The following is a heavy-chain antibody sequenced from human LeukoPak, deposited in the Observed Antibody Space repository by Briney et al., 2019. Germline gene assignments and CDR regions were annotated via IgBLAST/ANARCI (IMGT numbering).Heavy chain of an antibody. V-gene: IGHV1-2*02. CDR3: ARGPAFWELLLDY. J-gene: IGHJ4*02. D-gene: IGHD1-26*01. CDR1: GYTFTGYY. Sequence: ASVKVSCKASGYTFTGYYMHWVRQAPGQGLEWMGWINPNSGGTNYAQKFQGRVTMTRDTSISTAYMKLSRLRSDDTAVYYCARGPAFWELLLDYWGQGTLVTVSS. CDR2: INPNSGGT.